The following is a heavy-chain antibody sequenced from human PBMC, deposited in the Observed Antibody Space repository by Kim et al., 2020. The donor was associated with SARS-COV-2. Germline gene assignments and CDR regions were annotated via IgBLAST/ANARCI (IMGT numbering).Heavy chain of an antibody. CDR3: ARDRGSGRYYTPFDY. Sequence: ASVKVSCKASGYTFTSYGISWVRQAPGQGLEWMGWISAYNGNTNYAQKLQGRVTMTTDTSTSTAYMELRSLRSDDTAVYYCARDRGSGRYYTPFDYWGQGTLVTVSS. CDR2: ISAYNGNT. V-gene: IGHV1-18*01. D-gene: IGHD3-10*01. J-gene: IGHJ4*02. CDR1: GYTFTSYG.